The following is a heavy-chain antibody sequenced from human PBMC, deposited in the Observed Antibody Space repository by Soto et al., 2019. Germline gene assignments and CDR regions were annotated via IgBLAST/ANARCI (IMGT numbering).Heavy chain of an antibody. V-gene: IGHV5-51*01. CDR3: ARSNSAAVLFDY. Sequence: PGESLKISCKGSGYSFTTYWIGWVRQMPGKGLEWMGIIYPGDSDTRYSPSFQGQVTISADKSINTAYLQWSSLKASDTAMYFCARSNSAAVLFDYWGQGTLVTVSS. J-gene: IGHJ4*02. D-gene: IGHD6-13*01. CDR1: GYSFTTYW. CDR2: IYPGDSDT.